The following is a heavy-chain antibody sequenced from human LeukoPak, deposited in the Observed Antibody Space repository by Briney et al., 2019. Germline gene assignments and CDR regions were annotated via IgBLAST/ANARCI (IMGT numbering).Heavy chain of an antibody. D-gene: IGHD2-2*02. CDR2: IDGDGSST. V-gene: IGHV3-74*01. Sequence: GGSLRLSCAASGFTFSSPWMHWVRQAPGKGLVWVSRIDGDGSSTSYVDSVQGRFTISRDNAKNTLYLQMNGLRAEDTAVYYCARTIPFYYGMDVWGQGTTVIVSS. J-gene: IGHJ6*02. CDR1: GFTFSSPW. CDR3: ARTIPFYYGMDV.